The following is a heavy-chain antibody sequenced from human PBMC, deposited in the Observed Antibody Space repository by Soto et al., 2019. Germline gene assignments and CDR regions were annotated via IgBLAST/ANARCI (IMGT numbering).Heavy chain of an antibody. Sequence: QVQLVQSGAEGKKPGSSVKVSCKASGGTFSSYAISWVRQAPGQGLEWMGGIIPIFGTANYAQKFQGRVTITADESTSTAYMELSSLRSEDTAVYYCASGSGSSSWGGYYYGMDVWGQGTTVTVSS. D-gene: IGHD6-13*01. J-gene: IGHJ6*02. CDR3: ASGSGSSSWGGYYYGMDV. V-gene: IGHV1-69*01. CDR2: IIPIFGTA. CDR1: GGTFSSYA.